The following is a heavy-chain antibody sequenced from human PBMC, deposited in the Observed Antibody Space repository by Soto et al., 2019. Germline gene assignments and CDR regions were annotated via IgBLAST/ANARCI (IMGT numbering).Heavy chain of an antibody. V-gene: IGHV3-30*04. CDR3: ARDQGYQLLPYYYYYGMDV. CDR2: ISYDGSNK. D-gene: IGHD2-2*01. J-gene: IGHJ6*02. CDR1: GFTFSSYA. Sequence: GGSLRLSCAASGFTFSSYAMNWVRQAPGKGLEWVAVISYDGSNKYYADSVKGRFTISRDNSKNTLYLQMNSLRAEDTAVYYCARDQGYQLLPYYYYYGMDVWGQGTTVTVSS.